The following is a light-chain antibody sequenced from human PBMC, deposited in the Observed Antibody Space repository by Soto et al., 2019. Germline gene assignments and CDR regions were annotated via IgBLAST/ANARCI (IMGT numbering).Light chain of an antibody. Sequence: SVLAQPASVSGSPGQSITISCTGASGYVGTYSLVSWHQQHPGKAPKLMIYNVYDRPSGISYRFSGSKSGNTASLTISGLQGEDEADYYCSAYTVSRTYVFGTGTKV. CDR3: SAYTVSRTYV. J-gene: IGLJ1*01. CDR2: NVY. V-gene: IGLV2-14*02. CDR1: SGYVGTYSL.